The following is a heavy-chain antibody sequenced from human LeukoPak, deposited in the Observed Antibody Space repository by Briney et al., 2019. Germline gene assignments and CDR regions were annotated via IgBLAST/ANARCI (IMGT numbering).Heavy chain of an antibody. D-gene: IGHD2-2*01. Sequence: GGSLRLSCAASGFTFSNYSMNWVRQAPGKGLEWVSSISSSSSYIYYADSMKGRFTISRDNAKNSLYLQMNSLRAEDTAVYFCARGIYCTSTSCYGHNFDYWGQGTLVTVPS. CDR2: ISSSSSYI. CDR1: GFTFSNYS. V-gene: IGHV3-21*01. CDR3: ARGIYCTSTSCYGHNFDY. J-gene: IGHJ4*02.